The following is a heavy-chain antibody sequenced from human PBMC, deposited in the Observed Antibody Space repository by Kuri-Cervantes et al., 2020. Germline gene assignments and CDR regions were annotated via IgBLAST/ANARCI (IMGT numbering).Heavy chain of an antibody. CDR2: IYSCGST. CDR3: ARVGGIVGATPGYFQH. D-gene: IGHD1-26*01. J-gene: IGHJ1*01. Sequence: GDSLKISCAASGFTVSSNYMSWVRQAPGKGLEWVSVIYSCGSTYYADSVKGRFTISRDNSKNTLYLQMNSLRAEDTAVYYCARVGGIVGATPGYFQHWGQGTLVTVSS. V-gene: IGHV3-53*01. CDR1: GFTVSSNY.